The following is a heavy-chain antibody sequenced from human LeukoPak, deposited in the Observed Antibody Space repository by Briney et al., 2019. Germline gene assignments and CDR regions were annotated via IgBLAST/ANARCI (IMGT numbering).Heavy chain of an antibody. J-gene: IGHJ1*01. Sequence: ASVTVSCKASGYTFTSYYMHWVRQAPGQGLEWMGLINPSGGSTSYAQKFQGRVTMTSDTSTSTVYMELSSLRSEDTAVYYCARDIAVVPTAQYFQHWGQGTLVTVSS. V-gene: IGHV1-46*01. D-gene: IGHD2-2*01. CDR3: ARDIAVVPTAQYFQH. CDR1: GYTFTSYY. CDR2: INPSGGST.